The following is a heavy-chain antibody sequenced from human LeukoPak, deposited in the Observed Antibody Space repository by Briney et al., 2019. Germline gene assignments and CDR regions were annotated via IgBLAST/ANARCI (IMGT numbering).Heavy chain of an antibody. V-gene: IGHV3-66*01. D-gene: IGHD3-10*01. CDR1: GFTVSTNY. CDR3: ASILRSSSGYYFDY. Sequence: TGGSLRLSCAASGFTVSTNYMSWVRQAPGKGLEWVSVIYSGDTTFYADSVRGKFTISRDNSKNTPYLQMNSLRAEDTAVYYCASILRSSSGYYFDYWGQGTLVTVSS. J-gene: IGHJ4*02. CDR2: IYSGDTT.